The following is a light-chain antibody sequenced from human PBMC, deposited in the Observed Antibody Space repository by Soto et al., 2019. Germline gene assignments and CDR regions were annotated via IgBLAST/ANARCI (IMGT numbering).Light chain of an antibody. CDR2: KAS. J-gene: IGKJ4*01. V-gene: IGKV1-5*03. Sequence: DNQMTQSPSNLSASVGDRVTITCRASQSISTCLAWYKQKPGKAPKLLIYKASSLEGGVPSRFSGSGSGTEFNITVSSQQPDDFASHYCQQYHTHPSTFGGGTTVEIK. CDR3: QQYHTHPST. CDR1: QSISTC.